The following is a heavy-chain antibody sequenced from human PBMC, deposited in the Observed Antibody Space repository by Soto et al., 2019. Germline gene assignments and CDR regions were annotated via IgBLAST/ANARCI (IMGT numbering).Heavy chain of an antibody. D-gene: IGHD3-3*01. J-gene: IGHJ6*02. CDR1: GFTFSNFA. V-gene: IGHV3-23*01. CDR3: AKASSRFVVYLMDV. CDR2: ISGSSGST. Sequence: GGSLRLSCAASGFTFSNFAMGWVRQATGKGLEWVSDISGSSGSTYYADSVKGRFTISRDNSRNTLYLQMNSLRAEDTAVYYCAKASSRFVVYLMDVWGQGTTVTV.